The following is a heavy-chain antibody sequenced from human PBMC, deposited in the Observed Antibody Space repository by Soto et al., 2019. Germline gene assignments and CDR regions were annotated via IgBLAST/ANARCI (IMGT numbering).Heavy chain of an antibody. J-gene: IGHJ3*01. V-gene: IGHV3-30-3*01. CDR3: ARAPRTYVPVEAFDF. CDR2: ISYDGSNI. Sequence: QVQLVESGGGVVEPGRSLRLSCAASGFTFSSYAMHWVRQAPGKGLEWVAVISYDGSNIYYADSVKGRFTISSDNSKNTLYLQMNSLKAKDTAVYYCARAPRTYVPVEAFDFWGQGTMVTVSS. D-gene: IGHD3-10*02. CDR1: GFTFSSYA.